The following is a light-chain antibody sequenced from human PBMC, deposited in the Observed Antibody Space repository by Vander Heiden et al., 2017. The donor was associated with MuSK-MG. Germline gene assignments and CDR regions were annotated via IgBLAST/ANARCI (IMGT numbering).Light chain of an antibody. CDR3: TSQTSSSTLV. V-gene: IGLV2-14*01. CDR2: EVS. Sequence: QSALTQPASVSGSPGQSITISCPGTSSDVGGYNSVSWSHQTPGKAPKLMIYEVSSRSSGVDSSFAGSKAGTTASLTTSGLQGEDVADYYYTSQTSSSTLVFGGGTKRTVL. J-gene: IGLJ2*01. CDR1: SSDVGGYNS.